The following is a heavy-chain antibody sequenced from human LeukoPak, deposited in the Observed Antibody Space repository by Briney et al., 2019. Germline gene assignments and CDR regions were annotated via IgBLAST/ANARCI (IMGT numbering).Heavy chain of an antibody. CDR3: ARALGYCSSTSCYPDDY. V-gene: IGHV1-69*13. Sequence: SVKVSCKASGGTFSSYAISWVRQAPVQGLEWMGGIIPIFGTANYAQKFQGRVTITADESTSTAYMELSSLRSEDTAVYYCARALGYCSSTSCYPDDYWGQGTLVTVSS. J-gene: IGHJ4*02. CDR2: IIPIFGTA. CDR1: GGTFSSYA. D-gene: IGHD2-2*01.